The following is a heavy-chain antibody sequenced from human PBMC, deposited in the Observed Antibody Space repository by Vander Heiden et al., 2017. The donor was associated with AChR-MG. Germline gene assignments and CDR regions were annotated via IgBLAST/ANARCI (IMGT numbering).Heavy chain of an antibody. V-gene: IGHV3-7*01. CDR2: IKQDGSAK. CDR3: ARDGAAAGVGDAFDI. Sequence: EVQLVESGGALVQPGTSLRLSCSASGFTVSRHWMSWVRQAPGKGLEWVANIKQDGSAKYYVDSGKGRFTISRDNTKRSLLLQMNSLRADDPAVYYCARDGAAAGVGDAFDIWGHGTMVTVSS. J-gene: IGHJ3*02. D-gene: IGHD6-13*01. CDR1: GFTVSRHW.